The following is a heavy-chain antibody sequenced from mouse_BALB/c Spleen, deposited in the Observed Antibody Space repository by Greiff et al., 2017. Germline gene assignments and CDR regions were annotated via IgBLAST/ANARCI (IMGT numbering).Heavy chain of an antibody. Sequence: QVQLKQPGAELVMPGASVKMSCKASGYTFTDYWMHWVKQRPGQGLEWIGAIDTSDSYTSYNQKFKGKATLTVDESSSTAYMQLSSLTSEDSAVYYCAREGGIIMRGMDYWGQGTSVTVSS. CDR3: AREGGIIMRGMDY. J-gene: IGHJ4*01. CDR2: IDTSDSYT. D-gene: IGHD1-2*01. V-gene: IGHV1-69*01. CDR1: GYTFTDYW.